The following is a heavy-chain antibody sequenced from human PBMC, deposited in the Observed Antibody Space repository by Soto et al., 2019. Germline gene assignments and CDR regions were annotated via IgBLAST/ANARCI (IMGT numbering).Heavy chain of an antibody. D-gene: IGHD3-10*01. V-gene: IGHV3-33*01. CDR2: IWYDGSNK. Sequence: PGGSLRLSCAASGFTFSSYGMHWVRQAPGKGLEWVAVIWYDGSNKYYADSVKGRFTISRDNSKNTLYLQMNSLIAEDTAVYYCAGVPDTGNYYYYGMDVWGQGTTVTVSS. J-gene: IGHJ6*02. CDR3: AGVPDTGNYYYYGMDV. CDR1: GFTFSSYG.